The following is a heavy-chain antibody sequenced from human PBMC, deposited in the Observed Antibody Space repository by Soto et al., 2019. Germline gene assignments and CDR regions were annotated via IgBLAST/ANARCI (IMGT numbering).Heavy chain of an antibody. CDR1: GFTFTSYG. D-gene: IGHD5-12*01. V-gene: IGHV3-33*01. CDR3: ARSGGLVGYNNWDDAFDI. Sequence: GGSLRLSCAASGFTFTSYGMHWVRQAPGKGLEWVSVIWYDGSNKYYADSVKGRFTISRDNSKNTLYLQMNSLRAEDTAVYYCARSGGLVGYNNWDDAFDIWGQGTMVTVSS. J-gene: IGHJ3*02. CDR2: IWYDGSNK.